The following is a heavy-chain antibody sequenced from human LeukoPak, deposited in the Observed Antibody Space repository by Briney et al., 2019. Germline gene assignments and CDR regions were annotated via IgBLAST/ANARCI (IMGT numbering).Heavy chain of an antibody. CDR2: INPNSGGT. J-gene: IGHJ4*02. CDR1: GYAFTGYY. D-gene: IGHD2-8*01. V-gene: IGHV1-2*02. Sequence: ASVKVSCKASGYAFTGYYMHWVRQAPGQGLEWMGWINPNSGGTNYAQKFQGRVTITADKSTSTAYMELSSLRSEDTAVYYCARGGLMVYAIDPLDYWGQGTLVTVSS. CDR3: ARGGLMVYAIDPLDY.